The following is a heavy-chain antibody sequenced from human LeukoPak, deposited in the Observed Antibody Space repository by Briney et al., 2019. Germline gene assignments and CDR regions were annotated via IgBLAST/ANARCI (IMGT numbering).Heavy chain of an antibody. V-gene: IGHV3-48*01. J-gene: IGHJ6*03. D-gene: IGHD6-13*01. CDR1: GFTFSSYS. CDR3: ARVRSSSWYHYYYYMDV. CDR2: ISSSSSTI. Sequence: PGGSLRLSCAASGFTFSSYSMNWVRQAPGKGLEWVSYISSSSSTIYYADSVKGRFTISRDNAKNSLYLQMNSLRAEDTAVYYCARVRSSSWYHYYYYMDVWGKGTTVTVSS.